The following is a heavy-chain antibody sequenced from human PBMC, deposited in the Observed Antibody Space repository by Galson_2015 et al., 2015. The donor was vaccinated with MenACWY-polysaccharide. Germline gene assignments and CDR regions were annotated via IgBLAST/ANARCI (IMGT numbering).Heavy chain of an antibody. CDR3: AYGIAAAVFDY. J-gene: IGHJ4*02. Sequence: SLRLSCAASGFTFSSYAMSWVRQAPRKGLEWVSAISGSGGSTYYADSVKGRFTISRDNSKNTLYLQMNSLRAEDTAVYYCAYGIAAAVFDYWGQGTLVTVSS. CDR1: GFTFSSYA. CDR2: ISGSGGST. V-gene: IGHV3-23*01. D-gene: IGHD6-13*01.